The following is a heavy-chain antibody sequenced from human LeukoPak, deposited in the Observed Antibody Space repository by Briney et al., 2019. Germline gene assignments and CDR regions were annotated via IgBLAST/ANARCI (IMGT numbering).Heavy chain of an antibody. CDR1: GYTFTGYY. CDR3: ARGRRYCSSTSCYAHY. D-gene: IGHD2-2*01. CDR2: INPNSGGT. J-gene: IGHJ4*02. V-gene: IGHV1-2*02. Sequence: ASVKVSCKASGYTFTGYYMHWVRQAPGQGLEWMGWINPNSGGTNYAQKFQGRVTMTRDTSISTAYMELSRLRSDDTAVYYCARGRRYCSSTSCYAHYWGQGTLVTVSS.